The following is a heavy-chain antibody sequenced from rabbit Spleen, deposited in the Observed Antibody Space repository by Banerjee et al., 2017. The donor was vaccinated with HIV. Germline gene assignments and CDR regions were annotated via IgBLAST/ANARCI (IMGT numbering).Heavy chain of an antibody. CDR2: IYTADGRT. Sequence: QEQLVESGGGLVQPEGSLTLTCTASGFSFSRSYYMCWVRQAPGKGLEWIGCIYTADGRTYYATWAKGRFTISKTSSTTVTLQMTSLTVADTATYFCAEQMTGFGNGAYALGGPGTLVTV. D-gene: IGHD6-1*01. J-gene: IGHJ4*01. CDR1: GFSFSRSYY. CDR3: AEQMTGFGNGAYAL. V-gene: IGHV1S45*01.